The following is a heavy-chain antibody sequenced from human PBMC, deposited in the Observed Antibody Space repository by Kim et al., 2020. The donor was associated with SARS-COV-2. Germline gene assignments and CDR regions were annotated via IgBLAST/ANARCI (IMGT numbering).Heavy chain of an antibody. CDR1: GGSLSGYY. V-gene: IGHV4-34*01. CDR2: IHPFGNT. D-gene: IGHD5-18*01. Sequence: SETLSLTCAVYGGSLSGYYWSWIRQPPGKGLEWIGEIHPFGNTDYQPSLKSRITMSLDTSKNHFSPKLSSVTAADTAMYFCARGQDTAKVGYWGQGTLVTVSS. J-gene: IGHJ4*02. CDR3: ARGQDTAKVGY.